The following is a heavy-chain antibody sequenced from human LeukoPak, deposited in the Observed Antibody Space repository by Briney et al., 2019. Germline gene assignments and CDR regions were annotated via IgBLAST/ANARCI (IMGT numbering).Heavy chain of an antibody. CDR3: ARGRDGYTLIDAFDI. Sequence: PGGSLRLSCAASGFTFSSYSMSWVRQAPGKGLEWVSSISTSSIYIYYANSLKGRFIISRHNAKNSLYLQMNSLRAEDTAVYYCARGRDGYTLIDAFDIWGQGTMVTVSS. J-gene: IGHJ3*02. D-gene: IGHD5-24*01. CDR2: ISTSSIYI. V-gene: IGHV3-21*01. CDR1: GFTFSSYS.